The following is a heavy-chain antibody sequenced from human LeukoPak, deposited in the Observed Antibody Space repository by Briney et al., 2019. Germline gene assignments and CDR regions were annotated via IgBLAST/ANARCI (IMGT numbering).Heavy chain of an antibody. D-gene: IGHD3-3*01. J-gene: IGHJ4*02. CDR2: ISYDGSNK. V-gene: IGHV3-30*18. CDR3: AKVGFTYYDFWSGYYYDY. Sequence: GGSLRLSCAASGFTFSSYGMHWVRQAPGKGLEWVAVISYDGSNKYYADSVKGRFTISRDNSKNTLHLQMNSLRAEDTAVYYCAKVGFTYYDFWSGYYYDYWGQGTLVTVSS. CDR1: GFTFSSYG.